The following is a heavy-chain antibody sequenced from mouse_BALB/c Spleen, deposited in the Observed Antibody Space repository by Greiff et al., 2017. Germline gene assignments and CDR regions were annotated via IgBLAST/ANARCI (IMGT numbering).Heavy chain of an antibody. V-gene: IGHV5-17*02. CDR2: ISSGSSTI. J-gene: IGHJ3*01. D-gene: IGHD2-1*01. CDR1: GFTFSSFG. Sequence: EVHLVESGGGLVQPGGSRKLSCAASGFTFSSFGMHWVRQAPEKGLEWVAYISSGSSTIYYADTVKGRFTISRDNPKNTLFLQMTSLRSEDTAMYYCARSVTGFAYWGQGTLVTVSA. CDR3: ARSVTGFAY.